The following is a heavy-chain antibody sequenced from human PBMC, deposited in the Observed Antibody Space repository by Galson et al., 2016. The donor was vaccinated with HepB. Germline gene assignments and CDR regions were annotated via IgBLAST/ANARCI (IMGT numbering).Heavy chain of an antibody. CDR3: ARMQWLVDWYLDL. V-gene: IGHV5-51*01. J-gene: IGHJ2*01. D-gene: IGHD6-19*01. CDR2: IYPGDSDT. Sequence: QSGAEVKKPGGSLQISCNGSGYNFASSWIVWVRQRPGKGMEWMGIIYPGDSDTRYSSSFQGQVTISADKSISTAYLEWSSLEASDSAVYYCARMQWLVDWYLDLWGQGTLVTVSS. CDR1: GYNFASSW.